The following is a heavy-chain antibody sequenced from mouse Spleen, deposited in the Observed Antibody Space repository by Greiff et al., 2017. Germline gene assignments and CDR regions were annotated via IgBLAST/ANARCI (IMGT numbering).Heavy chain of an antibody. CDR3: ARSDLGGKPPFAY. CDR2: ILPGSGST. J-gene: IGHJ3*01. CDR1: GYTFTSYW. Sequence: QVQLQQPGAELVKPGASVKVSCKASGYTFTSYWMHWVKQRPGQGLEWIGEILPGSGSTNYNEKFKGKATFTADTSSNTAYMQLSSLTTEDSAIYYCARSDLGGKPPFAYWGQGTLVTVSA. D-gene: IGHD1-1*02. V-gene: IGHV1-9*01.